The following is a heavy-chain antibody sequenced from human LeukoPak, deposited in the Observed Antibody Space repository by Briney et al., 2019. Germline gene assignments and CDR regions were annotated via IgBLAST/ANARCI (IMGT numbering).Heavy chain of an antibody. CDR1: GFTFSNYA. CDR3: AKDYGWYYDSRLYYYGMDA. CDR2: ISHDGSTK. D-gene: IGHD3-22*01. Sequence: GRSLRLSCVASGFTFSNYAMHWVRQAPGKGLEWVALISHDGSTKYYVDSVKGRFTISRDDSKNTLNLQMNSLREEDTALYYWAKDYGWYYDSRLYYYGMDAWGQGTTVTVSS. J-gene: IGHJ6*02. V-gene: IGHV3-30*04.